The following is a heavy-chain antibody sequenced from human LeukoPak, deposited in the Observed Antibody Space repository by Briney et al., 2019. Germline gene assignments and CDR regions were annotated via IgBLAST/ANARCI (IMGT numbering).Heavy chain of an antibody. CDR1: GFTFSSYS. Sequence: SGGSLRLSCVASGFTFSSYSMNWVRQAPGKGLEWVSAISGSGGSTYYADSVKGRFTISRDNSKNTLYLQMNSLRAEDTAVYYCAKDGHTAMVYYYYGMDVWGQGTTVTVSS. V-gene: IGHV3-23*01. J-gene: IGHJ6*02. D-gene: IGHD5-18*01. CDR2: ISGSGGST. CDR3: AKDGHTAMVYYYYGMDV.